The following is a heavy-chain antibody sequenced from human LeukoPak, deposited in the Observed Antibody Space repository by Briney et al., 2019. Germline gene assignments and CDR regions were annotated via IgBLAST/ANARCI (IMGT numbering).Heavy chain of an antibody. Sequence: ASLTLSCTASGYTFTSYDINWVRQAPGQGLEWMGWMNPNSGNTDYAQKFQGRVTITRNTSISTAYMEVSSLISEDTAEYYCARSMVGIDYWGQGTLVTVSS. CDR2: MNPNSGNT. J-gene: IGHJ4*02. V-gene: IGHV1-8*03. CDR3: ARSMVGIDY. CDR1: GYTFTSYD. D-gene: IGHD1-26*01.